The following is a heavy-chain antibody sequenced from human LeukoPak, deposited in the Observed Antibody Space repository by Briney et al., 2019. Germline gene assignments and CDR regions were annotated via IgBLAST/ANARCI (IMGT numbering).Heavy chain of an antibody. Sequence: GGSLRLSCAASGFTFSSYSMNWVRQAPGKGLEWVPSISSSSSYIYYADSVKGRFTISRDNAKNSLYLQMNSLRAEDTAVYYCARVNLQYYDFWSGYPPDYWGQGTLVTVSS. CDR3: ARVNLQYYDFWSGYPPDY. CDR2: ISSSSSYI. J-gene: IGHJ4*02. CDR1: GFTFSSYS. V-gene: IGHV3-21*01. D-gene: IGHD3-3*01.